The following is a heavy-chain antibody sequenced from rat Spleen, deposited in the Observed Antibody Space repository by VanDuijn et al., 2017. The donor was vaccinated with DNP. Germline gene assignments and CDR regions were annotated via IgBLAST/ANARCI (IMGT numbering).Heavy chain of an antibody. Sequence: EVQLVESGGDLVQPGRSLKLSCVASGFTIKSYWMTWIRQVPGKGLEWVASITSNGDNTYYPDSVKGRFTISRDIAKNTLYLQMNSLRSEDTATYYCARHEVNGGYYFHYWGQGVMVTVSS. V-gene: IGHV5-31*01. J-gene: IGHJ2*01. CDR2: ITSNGDNT. CDR1: GFTIKSYW. CDR3: ARHEVNGGYYFHY. D-gene: IGHD1-11*01.